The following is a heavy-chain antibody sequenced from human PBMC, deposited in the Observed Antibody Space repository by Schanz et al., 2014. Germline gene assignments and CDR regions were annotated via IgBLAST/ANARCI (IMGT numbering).Heavy chain of an antibody. D-gene: IGHD3-9*01. CDR3: AKAEYDILTDSYSRLDP. Sequence: QGQLVQSGAEVKKPGASVRVSCKASGYTFTTYAMSWVRQAPGQGLEWVGWISVYTGNTKYGQKVQGRVTMTADTSTNTAYMELRSLRSDDTAVYYCAKAEYDILTDSYSRLDPWGQGTLVTVSS. CDR2: ISVYTGNT. CDR1: GYTFTTYA. V-gene: IGHV1-18*01. J-gene: IGHJ5*02.